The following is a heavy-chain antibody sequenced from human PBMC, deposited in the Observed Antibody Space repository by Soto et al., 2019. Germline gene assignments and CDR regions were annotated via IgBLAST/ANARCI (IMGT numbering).Heavy chain of an antibody. CDR3: PRAQGYCSSASSYSDNFFGP. CDR1: GFTFSDYY. D-gene: IGHD2-2*01. Sequence: PGGSLRRSCAASGFTFSDYYMSWIRQAAGKGLEWVSYISSSSSYTNYADSVKGRFTISRDNAKNSLSLQMNSLRAEDTAVYYCPRAQGYCSSASSYSDNFFGPWGQGTLVTVSS. CDR2: ISSSSSYT. V-gene: IGHV3-11*05. J-gene: IGHJ5*02.